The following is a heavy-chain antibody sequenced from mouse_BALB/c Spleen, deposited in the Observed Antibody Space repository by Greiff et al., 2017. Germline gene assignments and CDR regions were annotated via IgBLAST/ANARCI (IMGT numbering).Heavy chain of an antibody. J-gene: IGHJ4*01. CDR1: GFTFSSYA. CDR3: ARASFYAMDY. Sequence: EVQVVESGGGLVKPGGSLKLSCAASGFTFSSYAMSWVRQTPEKRLEWVASISSGGSTYYPDSVKGRFTISSDNARNILYLQMSSLRSEDTAMYYCARASFYAMDYWGQGTSVTVSA. CDR2: ISSGGST. V-gene: IGHV5-6-5*01.